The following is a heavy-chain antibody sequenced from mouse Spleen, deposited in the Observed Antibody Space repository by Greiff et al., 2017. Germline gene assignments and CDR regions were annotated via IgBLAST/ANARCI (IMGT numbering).Heavy chain of an antibody. CDR1: GFTFSSYT. CDR3: TRVDPSWYFDV. V-gene: IGHV5-6-4*01. CDR2: ISSGGSYT. J-gene: IGHJ1*01. Sequence: EVQRVESGGGLVKPGGSLKLSCAASGFTFSSYTMSWVRQTPEKRLEWVATISSGGSYTYYPDSVKGRFTISRDNAKNTLYLQMSSLKSEDTAMYYCTRVDPSWYFDVWGAGTTVTVSS.